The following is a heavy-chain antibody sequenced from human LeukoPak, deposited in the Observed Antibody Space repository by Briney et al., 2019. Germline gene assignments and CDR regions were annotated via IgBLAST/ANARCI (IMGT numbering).Heavy chain of an antibody. Sequence: GGSLRLSCEASGFTFSSYGMNWVRQAPGKGLEWVSSISSSSSYIYYADSVKGRFTISRDDAKNSLSLQMNSLRAEDTAVYYCARSGIKMVRGVIIKSPYHMDVWGKGTTVTVSS. CDR2: ISSSSSYI. D-gene: IGHD3-10*01. CDR3: ARSGIKMVRGVIIKSPYHMDV. V-gene: IGHV3-21*01. J-gene: IGHJ6*03. CDR1: GFTFSSYG.